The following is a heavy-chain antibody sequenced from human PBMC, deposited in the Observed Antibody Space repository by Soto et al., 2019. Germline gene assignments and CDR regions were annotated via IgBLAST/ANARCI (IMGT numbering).Heavy chain of an antibody. CDR3: AVSEYSSSSGWFDP. V-gene: IGHV6-1*01. Sequence: PSQTLSLTCAISGDSVSSNSAAWNWIRQSPSRGLEWLGRTYYRSKWYNDYAVSVKSRITINPDTTKNQISLQLNSVTPEDMAVYYCAVSEYSSSSGWFDPWGQGTLVTVSS. D-gene: IGHD6-6*01. J-gene: IGHJ5*02. CDR1: GDSVSSNSAA. CDR2: TYYRSKWYN.